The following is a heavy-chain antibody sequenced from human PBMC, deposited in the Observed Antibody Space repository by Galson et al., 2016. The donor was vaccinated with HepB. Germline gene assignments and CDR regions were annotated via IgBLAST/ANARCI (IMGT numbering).Heavy chain of an antibody. CDR2: INTNTGNP. CDR3: ARSLSLRSSWYRWFDP. D-gene: IGHD6-13*01. V-gene: IGHV7-4-1*02. CDR1: GYTLITYA. J-gene: IGHJ5*02. Sequence: SVKVSCKASGYTLITYAMNWVRQAPGQGLEWMGWINTNTGNPTYAQGFTGRLVFPLDTSVSTAYLQISSLKAEDTAVYYCARSLSLRSSWYRWFDPWGQGTLVTVSS.